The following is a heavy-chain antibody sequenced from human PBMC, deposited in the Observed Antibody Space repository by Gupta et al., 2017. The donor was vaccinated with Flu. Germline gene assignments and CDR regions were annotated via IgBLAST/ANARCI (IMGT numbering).Heavy chain of an antibody. CDR3: TTVRLNYYDSGKPWGGLFDY. CDR1: GFSFTNAW. J-gene: IGHJ4*02. D-gene: IGHD3-10*01. CDR2: IKSKTNGGTT. Sequence: EVQLVESGGGLVMPGGSLTLSCAASGFSFTNAWMHWVRQAPGKGLEGIGHIKSKTNGGTTDFAAPVKGRFGSSRDDAENILYLHRSSLKTEDTAVYYWTTVRLNYYDSGKPWGGLFDYGAQGTLVTVSP. V-gene: IGHV3-15*01.